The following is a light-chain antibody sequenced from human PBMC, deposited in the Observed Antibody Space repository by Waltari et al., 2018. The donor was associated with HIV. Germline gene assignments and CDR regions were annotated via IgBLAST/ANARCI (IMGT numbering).Light chain of an antibody. V-gene: IGLV1-47*01. CDR3: AAWDDSLSPHVV. J-gene: IGLJ2*01. CDR1: SSNIGSNY. CDR2: RDT. Sequence: QSVLTQPPSASGTPGQRVTIPCSGSSSNIGSNYVYWYQHLPGTTPNLLIYRDTQRPSSVPDRFSGSKSGTSASLAISRLRSEDEADYYCAAWDDSLSPHVVFGAGTKLTVL.